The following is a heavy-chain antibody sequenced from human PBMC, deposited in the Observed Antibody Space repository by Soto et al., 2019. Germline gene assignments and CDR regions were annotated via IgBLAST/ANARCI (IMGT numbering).Heavy chain of an antibody. CDR3: ARVPGP. CDR1: GGSISSGGYS. J-gene: IGHJ5*02. CDR2: IYHSGST. V-gene: IGHV4-30-2*01. Sequence: QLHLQESGSGLVKPSQTLSLTCAVSGGSISSGGYSWSWIRQPPGKGLEWIGYIYHSGSTYYNPSLKSRVTISVDRSKKQFSLKLSSVTAADTAVYYCARVPGPWGQGTLVTVSS.